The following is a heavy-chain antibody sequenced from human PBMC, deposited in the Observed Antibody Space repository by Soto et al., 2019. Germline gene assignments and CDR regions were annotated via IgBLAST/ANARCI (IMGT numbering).Heavy chain of an antibody. CDR3: AKDKYTDSLRKVWFFDF. V-gene: IGHV3-23*01. Sequence: EVQLLESGGGLVKPGGSLRLSCAASGFTFSKYAMTWVRQAPGRGLEWVSSISSNGVTTDYADSVKGRFTIARDNSRNTLSLQMDSLSADDAALYYCAKDKYTDSLRKVWFFDFWGRGTLVTVSS. CDR2: ISSNGVTT. J-gene: IGHJ2*01. D-gene: IGHD1-1*01. CDR1: GFTFSKYA.